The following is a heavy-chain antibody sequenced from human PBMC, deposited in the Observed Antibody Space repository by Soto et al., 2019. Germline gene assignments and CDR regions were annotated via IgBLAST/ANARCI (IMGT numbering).Heavy chain of an antibody. CDR1: GGSFIGYD. V-gene: IGHV4-34*01. CDR2: INHSGST. Sequence: SETLSLTCAVYGGSFIGYDWRWIRQPPWKGQEWIGEINHSGSTNYNPSLKSRVTISVDTSKNQFSLKLSSVTAADTAVYYCARGCFWMFRPLHRSMDVSCKGIMVT. CDR3: ARGCFWMFRPLHRSMDV. D-gene: IGHD3-3*01. J-gene: IGHJ6*04.